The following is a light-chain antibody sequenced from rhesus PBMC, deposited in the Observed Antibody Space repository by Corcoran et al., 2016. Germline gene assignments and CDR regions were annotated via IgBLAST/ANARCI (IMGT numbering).Light chain of an antibody. J-gene: IGKJ3*01. CDR3: QHSYGSPFT. V-gene: IGKV1-74*01. Sequence: DIQMTQSPSSLSASVGDRVTITCRASENVNNYLHWYQQKPGKAPELLIYKASTLQSGVPSRFSGSGSVTDFTLTISSLQPEDFATDYCQHSYGSPFTFGPGTKLDIK. CDR2: KAS. CDR1: ENVNNY.